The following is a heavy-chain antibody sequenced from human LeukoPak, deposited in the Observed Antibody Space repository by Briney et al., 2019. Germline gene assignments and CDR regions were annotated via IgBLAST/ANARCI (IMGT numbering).Heavy chain of an antibody. V-gene: IGHV1-18*01. CDR1: GYTFTSYG. J-gene: IGHJ4*02. CDR2: ISAYNGNT. D-gene: IGHD4-17*01. CDR3: ARSRWYYVDYD. Sequence: EASAKVSCKASGYTFTSYGISWVRQAPGQGLEWMGWISAYNGNTNYAQKLQGRVTMTTDTSTSTAYMELRSLRSDDTAVYYCARSRWYYVDYDWGQGTLVTVSS.